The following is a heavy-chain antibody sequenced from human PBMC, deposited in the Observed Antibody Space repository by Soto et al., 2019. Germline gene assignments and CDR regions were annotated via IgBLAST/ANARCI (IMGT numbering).Heavy chain of an antibody. J-gene: IGHJ5*02. CDR3: ARQHGDYYRWFDP. V-gene: IGHV1-2*04. D-gene: IGHD4-17*01. CDR2: IDLNNGDT. Sequence: ASVKVSCKASGFTFTAYHMHWVRQVPGQGLEWMGWIDLNNGDTHYEQRFQGWVTMTRDTSISTTYMEVGNLKSDDTAVYFCARQHGDYYRWFDPWGQGTLVTVSA. CDR1: GFTFTAYH.